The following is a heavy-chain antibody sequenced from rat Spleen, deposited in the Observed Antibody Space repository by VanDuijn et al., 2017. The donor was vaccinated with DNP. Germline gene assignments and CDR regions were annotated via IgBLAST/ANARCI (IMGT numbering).Heavy chain of an antibody. V-gene: IGHV5-29*01. CDR2: IIYDGSRT. D-gene: IGHD1-1*01. J-gene: IGHJ1*01. CDR1: DFTFSYFA. Sequence: EVQLVESGGGLVQPGRSMKLSCAASDFTFSYFAMAWVRQAPTKGLEWVATIIYDGSRTYYRDSVKGRFTISRDNAKNILYLQMDSLRSEDTATYYCTRDSGDWYFDFWGPGTMVTVSS. CDR3: TRDSGDWYFDF.